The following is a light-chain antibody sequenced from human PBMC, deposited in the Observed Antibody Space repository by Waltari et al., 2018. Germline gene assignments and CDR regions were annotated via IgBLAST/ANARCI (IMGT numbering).Light chain of an antibody. Sequence: EIVLTQSPGTLSLSPGERATLSCRASQSVSRALAWYQQKPGQAPRPLIYGASNRATGIPDRFSGRGSGTDFSLTISRLDPEDVAVYYCQHYERLPATFGQGTKVEIK. CDR1: QSVSRA. J-gene: IGKJ1*01. CDR2: GAS. CDR3: QHYERLPAT. V-gene: IGKV3-20*01.